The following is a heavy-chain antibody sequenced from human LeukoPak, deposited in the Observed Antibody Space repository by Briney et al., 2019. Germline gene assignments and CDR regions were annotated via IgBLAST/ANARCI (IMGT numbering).Heavy chain of an antibody. V-gene: IGHV4-34*01. CDR3: ARAMATILSSFDY. D-gene: IGHD5-24*01. CDR1: GGSFSGYY. Sequence: SETLSLTCAVYGGSFSGYYWSWIRQPPGKGLEWIGSIYYSGSTYYNPSLKSRVTISVDTSKNQFSLKLSSVTAADTAVYYCARAMATILSSFDYWGQGTLVTVSS. CDR2: IYYSGST. J-gene: IGHJ4*02.